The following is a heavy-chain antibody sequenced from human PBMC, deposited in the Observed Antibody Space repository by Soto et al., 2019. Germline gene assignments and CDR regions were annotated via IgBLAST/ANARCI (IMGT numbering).Heavy chain of an antibody. Sequence: PSETLSLTCTVSGGSISSGGYYWSWIRQHPGKGLEWIGYIYYSGSTYYNPSLKSRVTISVDTSKNQFSLKLSSVTAADTAVYYCARVSSPGCSSTSCYLDAFDIWGQGTMVTVSS. CDR2: IYYSGST. CDR3: ARVSSPGCSSTSCYLDAFDI. D-gene: IGHD2-2*01. CDR1: GGSISSGGYY. J-gene: IGHJ3*02. V-gene: IGHV4-31*03.